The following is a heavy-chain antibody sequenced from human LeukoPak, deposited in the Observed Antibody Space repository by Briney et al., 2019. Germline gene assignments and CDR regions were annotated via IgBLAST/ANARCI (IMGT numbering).Heavy chain of an antibody. D-gene: IGHD1-7*01. CDR2: IYSGGST. CDR1: GFTVSSNY. J-gene: IGHJ4*02. V-gene: IGHV3-53*01. Sequence: PGGSLRLSCAASGFTVSSNYMSWVRQAPGKGLEWVSVIYSGGSTYYAESVKGRFTISRDNAKNSLYLQMNSLRAEDTAVYYCARDLYGELALDYWGQGTLVTVSS. CDR3: ARDLYGELALDY.